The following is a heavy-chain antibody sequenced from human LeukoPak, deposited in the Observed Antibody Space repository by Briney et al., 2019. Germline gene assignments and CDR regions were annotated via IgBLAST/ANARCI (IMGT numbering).Heavy chain of an antibody. D-gene: IGHD4-11*01. V-gene: IGHV4-34*01. CDR3: RYGNYRTSYYFDY. J-gene: IGHJ4*02. CDR1: GGSFSGYY. Sequence: SETLSLTCAVYGGSFSGYYWSWIRQPPGKGLEWIGEINHSGSTNYNPSLRSRVTISVDTSKNQFSLKLSSVTAADTAVYYCRYGNYRTSYYFDYWGQGTLVTVSS. CDR2: INHSGST.